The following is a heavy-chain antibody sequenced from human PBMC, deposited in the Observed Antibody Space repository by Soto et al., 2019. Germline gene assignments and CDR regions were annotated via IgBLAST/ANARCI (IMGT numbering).Heavy chain of an antibody. Sequence: ASVKVSCKVSGYTLTELSMHWVRQAPGKGLEWMGGFDPEYGETIYAQKFQGRVTMTEETSTDTAYMELSSLRSEDTAVYYCATPTGRYYDSSGYYGPAAFDIWGKGKMVSVS. D-gene: IGHD3-22*01. J-gene: IGHJ3*02. CDR3: ATPTGRYYDSSGYYGPAAFDI. CDR2: FDPEYGET. CDR1: GYTLTELS. V-gene: IGHV1-24*01.